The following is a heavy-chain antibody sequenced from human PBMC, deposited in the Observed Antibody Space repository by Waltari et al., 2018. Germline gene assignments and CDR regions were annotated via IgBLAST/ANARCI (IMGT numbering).Heavy chain of an antibody. V-gene: IGHV4-39*01. J-gene: IGHJ4*02. CDR1: GGSISSSSYY. Sequence: QLQLQESGPGLVKPSETLSLTCTVSGGSISSSSYYWGWIRQPPGKGLEWIGSIYYSGSTYYNPSLKSRVTISVDTSKNQFSLKLSSVTAADTAVYYCARVSDSSGYYYFDYWGQGTLVTVSS. CDR2: IYYSGST. CDR3: ARVSDSSGYYYFDY. D-gene: IGHD3-22*01.